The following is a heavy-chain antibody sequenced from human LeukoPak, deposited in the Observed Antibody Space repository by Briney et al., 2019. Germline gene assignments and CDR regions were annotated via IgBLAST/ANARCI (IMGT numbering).Heavy chain of an antibody. CDR1: GFTFSSYA. J-gene: IGHJ4*02. D-gene: IGHD1-26*01. CDR3: ARQNTPHGNFDY. CDR2: IGVAANT. Sequence: PGGSLRLSCAASGFTFSSYAMSWVRQATGKGLEWVSAIGVAANTFYSGSVKGRFTISRENAKNSLYLLMSSLRAEDTAVYYCARQNTPHGNFDYWGQGTLVTVSS. V-gene: IGHV3-13*01.